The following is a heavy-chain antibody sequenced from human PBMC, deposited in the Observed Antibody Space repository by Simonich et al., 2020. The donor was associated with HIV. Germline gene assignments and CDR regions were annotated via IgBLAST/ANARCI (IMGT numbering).Heavy chain of an antibody. J-gene: IGHJ4*02. V-gene: IGHV3-33*01. CDR1: GFTFSGYG. D-gene: IGHD4-17*01. CDR3: VRRFDYGGDY. CDR2: IWEYGNIK. Sequence: QVQLVESGGGVVQPGRSLRLSCAASGFTFSGYGMHWVRQAPAKGMEWVAVIWEYGNIKYYAESLKGRFTISRDNSKNTLYLQMNSLRAEDTAMYYCVRRFDYGGDYWGQGTLVTVSS.